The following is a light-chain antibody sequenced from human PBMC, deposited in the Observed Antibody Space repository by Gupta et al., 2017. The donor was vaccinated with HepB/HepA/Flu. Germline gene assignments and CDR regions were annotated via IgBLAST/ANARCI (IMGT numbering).Light chain of an antibody. CDR2: SSD. V-gene: IGLV1-44*01. J-gene: IGLJ3*02. Sequence: QSVVTQPPSVSGIAGQRVPPSCSGSSSNNGSNTINWYQQLPETAPKLLIYSSDQRPSGVADRLSGSRSGTSTSLAISGLQSDDEADYYCASCDDSLSCYWVFGGGTKLTVL. CDR1: SSNNGSNT. CDR3: ASCDDSLSCYWV.